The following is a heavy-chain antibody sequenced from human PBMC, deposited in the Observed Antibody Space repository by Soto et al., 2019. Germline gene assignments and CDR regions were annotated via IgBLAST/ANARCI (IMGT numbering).Heavy chain of an antibody. CDR2: IDTGDRT. V-gene: IGHV3-66*01. Sequence: EVQLVESGGDLVQPGGSLRLSCAASGFTVSSYYMTWVRQAPGKGLEWVSVIDTGDRTYYADSVKGRFTISRDNSKKTLYLQMYRLRAEDKAVYYCATYGAGRGHNPDYGGQGTLVTVSS. CDR1: GFTVSSYY. D-gene: IGHD3-10*01. J-gene: IGHJ4*02. CDR3: ATYGAGRGHNPDY.